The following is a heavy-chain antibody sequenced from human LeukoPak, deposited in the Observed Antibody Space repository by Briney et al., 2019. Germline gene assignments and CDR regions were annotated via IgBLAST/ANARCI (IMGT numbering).Heavy chain of an antibody. Sequence: ASVKVSCKASGYAFTSYDINWVRQATGQGLEWMGWMNPNSGNTGYAQKFQGRVTMTRNTSISTAYMELSSLRSEDTAVYYCATWDGIAAAGRDYWGQGTLVTVSS. CDR1: GYAFTSYD. V-gene: IGHV1-8*01. CDR2: MNPNSGNT. CDR3: ATWDGIAAAGRDY. J-gene: IGHJ4*02. D-gene: IGHD6-13*01.